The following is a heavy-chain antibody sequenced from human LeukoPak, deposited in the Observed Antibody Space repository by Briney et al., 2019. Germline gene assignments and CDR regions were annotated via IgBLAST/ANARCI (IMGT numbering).Heavy chain of an antibody. CDR1: GGTFSSYA. V-gene: IGHV1-69*04. Sequence: SVKVSCKASGGTFSSYAISWVRQAPGQGLEWMGRIIPILGIANYAQKFQGRVTITADKSTSTAYMELSSLRSEDTAVYYCAREGVAGTGLDYWGQGTLVTVSS. CDR3: AREGVAGTGLDY. D-gene: IGHD6-13*01. CDR2: IIPILGIA. J-gene: IGHJ4*02.